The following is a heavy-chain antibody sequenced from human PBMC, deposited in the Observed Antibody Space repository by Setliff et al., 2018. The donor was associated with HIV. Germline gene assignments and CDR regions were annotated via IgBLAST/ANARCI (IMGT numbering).Heavy chain of an antibody. CDR3: AASISSRHYYGFAL. CDR1: GYTLSELS. J-gene: IGHJ2*01. CDR2: FNPEEGKT. Sequence: ASVKVSCKISGYTLSELSMHWVRQAPGKGLEWMVGFNPEEGKTIYAQKFQGRVTMTEDASTDTAFMDLNNLISEDTAVDYCAASISSRHYYGFALWGRGTLVTVSS. V-gene: IGHV1-24*01. D-gene: IGHD3-10*01.